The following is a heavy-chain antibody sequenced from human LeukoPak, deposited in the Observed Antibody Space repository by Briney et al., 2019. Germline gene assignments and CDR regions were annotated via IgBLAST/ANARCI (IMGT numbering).Heavy chain of an antibody. CDR1: GYTFSSYA. Sequence: SVKVSCKASGYTFSSYAISWVRQAPGQGLEWMGGIIPIFGTANYAQKFQGRVTITADESTSTAYMELSSLRSEDTAVYYCARAWVQLWSGNYFDYWGQGTLVTVSS. J-gene: IGHJ4*02. CDR2: IIPIFGTA. V-gene: IGHV1-69*13. D-gene: IGHD5-18*01. CDR3: ARAWVQLWSGNYFDY.